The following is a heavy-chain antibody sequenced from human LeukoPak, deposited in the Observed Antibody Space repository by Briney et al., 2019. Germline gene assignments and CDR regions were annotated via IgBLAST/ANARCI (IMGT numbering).Heavy chain of an antibody. D-gene: IGHD2-2*01. Sequence: TSETPSLTCTVSGDSISSYYWSWIRQPAGKGLEWIGRIYSSGTTNYNPSLKSRVTMSVDTSKNQFSRKLSSVTAADTAVYYCARGAVVPAAHYYFDYYMDVWGKGTTVTVSS. V-gene: IGHV4-4*07. CDR3: ARGAVVPAAHYYFDYYMDV. CDR2: IYSSGTT. CDR1: GDSISSYY. J-gene: IGHJ6*03.